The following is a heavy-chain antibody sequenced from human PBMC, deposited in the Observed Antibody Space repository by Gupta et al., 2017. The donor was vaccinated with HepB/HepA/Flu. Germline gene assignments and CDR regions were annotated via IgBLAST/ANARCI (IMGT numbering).Heavy chain of an antibody. Sequence: VQLVQSGAGVTKPGASVKVSGKASGCTYASYHMHGVRQAPGQGLEWMGIINPSGGSTTYAQKFQGRVTMTRDTSTSTVYMELSSLRSEDTAMYYCARSEEMATIINDYWGQGTLVTVSS. V-gene: IGHV1-46*01. CDR1: GCTYASYH. CDR3: ARSEEMATIINDY. J-gene: IGHJ4*02. D-gene: IGHD5-24*01. CDR2: INPSGGST.